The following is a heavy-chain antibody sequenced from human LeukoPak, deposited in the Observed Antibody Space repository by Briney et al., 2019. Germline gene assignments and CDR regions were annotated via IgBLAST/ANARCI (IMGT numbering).Heavy chain of an antibody. V-gene: IGHV6-1*01. CDR1: GDSVSSNSAD. Sequence: SPTLSLTCAISGDSVSSNSADWNWLRQSPARGLEWLGRTYYRSKWYNDYAVCVKSLITINANTSKNQYSLQLNSVTPEDTAVYYCAGDLDVYSFDYWGQGTLVTVSS. CDR2: TYYRSKWYN. D-gene: IGHD3-16*01. J-gene: IGHJ4*02. CDR3: AGDLDVYSFDY.